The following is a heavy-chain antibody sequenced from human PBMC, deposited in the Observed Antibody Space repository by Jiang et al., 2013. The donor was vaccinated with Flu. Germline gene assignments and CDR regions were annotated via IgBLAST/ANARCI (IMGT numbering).Heavy chain of an antibody. CDR2: IYTGDSET. J-gene: IGHJ6*03. CDR1: GYTFSTYW. Sequence: AEVKKPGDSLKISCQDFGYTFSTYWVGWARQLPGKGLEWVGIIYTGDSETRYSPSFQGQVTISADKSISTAYLQWSSLKASDTAMYYCARRGFCSGGSCADYYYYYMDVWGKGTTVTVSS. V-gene: IGHV5-51*03. CDR3: ARRGFCSGGSCADYYYYYMDV. D-gene: IGHD2-15*01.